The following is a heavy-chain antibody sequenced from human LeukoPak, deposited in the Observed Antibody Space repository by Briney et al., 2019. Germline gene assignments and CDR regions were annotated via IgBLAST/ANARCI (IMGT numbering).Heavy chain of an antibody. CDR2: ISSSGSTI. CDR3: ARITGVHFDP. J-gene: IGHJ5*02. D-gene: IGHD4-23*01. V-gene: IGHV3-11*04. Sequence: GGSLRLSCAASGFTFSDYYMSWIRQAPGKGLEWVSYISSSGSTIYYADSVKGRFTISRDNSKNTLFLQMNSLRPEDTAVYFCARITGVHFDPWGQGTLVTVSS. CDR1: GFTFSDYY.